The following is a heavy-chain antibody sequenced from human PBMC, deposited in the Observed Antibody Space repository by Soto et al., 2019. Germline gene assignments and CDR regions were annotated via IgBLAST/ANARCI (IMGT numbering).Heavy chain of an antibody. Sequence: PGGSLRLSCAASGFTFSSYAMHWVRQAPGKGLEWVAVISYDGSNKYYADSVKGRFTISRDNSKNTLYLQMNSLRAEDTAVYYCARVTTNYDILTGPEYYFDYWGQGTLVTVSS. CDR1: GFTFSSYA. CDR2: ISYDGSNK. D-gene: IGHD3-9*01. CDR3: ARVTTNYDILTGPEYYFDY. V-gene: IGHV3-30-3*01. J-gene: IGHJ4*02.